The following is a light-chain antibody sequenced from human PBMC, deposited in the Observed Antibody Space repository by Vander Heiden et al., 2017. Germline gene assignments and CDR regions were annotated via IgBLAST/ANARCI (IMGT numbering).Light chain of an antibody. CDR1: SSDVGGYNY. CDR2: DVT. Sequence: QSALTQPASVSGSPGQSITISCTGTSSDVGGYNYVSWYQHHPGKAPKLMIYDVTNRPSGVSNRFSGSKSGNPASLTISGLQAEDEADYYCSSYTSSNTEVFGGGTNLTVL. V-gene: IGLV2-14*03. J-gene: IGLJ3*02. CDR3: SSYTSSNTEV.